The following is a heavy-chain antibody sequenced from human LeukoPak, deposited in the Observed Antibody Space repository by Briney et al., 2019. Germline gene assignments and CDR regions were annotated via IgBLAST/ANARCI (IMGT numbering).Heavy chain of an antibody. J-gene: IGHJ4*02. V-gene: IGHV3-30-3*01. CDR2: ISYDGSNK. D-gene: IGHD5-18*01. CDR3: ARVDTAMVFDY. Sequence: PGGSLRLSCAASGFTFSSYAMSWVRQAPGKGLGGVAVISYDGSNKYYADSGQGRFTISRDNSKNTLYLQMNSLRAEDTAVYYCARVDTAMVFDYWGQGTLVTVSS. CDR1: GFTFSSYA.